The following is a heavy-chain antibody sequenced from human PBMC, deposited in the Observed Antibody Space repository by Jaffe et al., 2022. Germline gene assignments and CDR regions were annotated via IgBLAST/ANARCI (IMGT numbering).Heavy chain of an antibody. V-gene: IGHV1-2*02. D-gene: IGHD1-26*01. CDR3: ARVGPSGSYSTVPFDY. Sequence: QVQLVQSGAEVKKPGASVKVSCKASGYTFTGYYMHWVRQAPGQGLEWMGWINPNSGGTNYAQKFQGRVTMTRDTSISTAYMELSRLRSDDTAVYYCARVGPSGSYSTVPFDYWGQGTLVTVSS. J-gene: IGHJ4*02. CDR2: INPNSGGT. CDR1: GYTFTGYY.